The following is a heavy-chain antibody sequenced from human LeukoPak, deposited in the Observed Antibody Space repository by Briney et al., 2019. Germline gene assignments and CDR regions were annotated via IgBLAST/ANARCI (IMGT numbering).Heavy chain of an antibody. V-gene: IGHV4-34*01. CDR3: ARLKYDC. Sequence: SETLSLTCAVYGGSFSGYYWSWIRQPPGKGLEWVGEINHSGSTNYNPSLKSRVTISVDTSKNQFSLKLSSVTAADTAVYYCARLKYDCWGQGTLVTVSS. CDR2: INHSGST. J-gene: IGHJ4*02. CDR1: GGSFSGYY.